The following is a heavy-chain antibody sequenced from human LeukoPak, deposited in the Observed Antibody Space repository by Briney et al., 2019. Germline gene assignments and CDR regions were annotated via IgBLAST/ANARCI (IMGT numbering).Heavy chain of an antibody. V-gene: IGHV3-30-3*01. CDR1: GFTFNTFA. J-gene: IGHJ5*02. CDR2: ISYDGDKQ. Sequence: GGSLRLSCAATGFTFNTFAMHWVRQAPGKGLEWLGLISYDGDKQIYPASVKGRFSFSRDNSNNTLYLQMNNLRPEDTALYYCARESHEGATRAYNWFDPWGQGTLVTVSS. CDR3: ARESHEGATRAYNWFDP. D-gene: IGHD1-26*01.